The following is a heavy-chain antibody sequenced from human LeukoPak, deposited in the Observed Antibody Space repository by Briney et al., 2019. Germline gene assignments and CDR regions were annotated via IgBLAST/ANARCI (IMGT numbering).Heavy chain of an antibody. CDR1: GVSISHNSYY. D-gene: IGHD3-9*01. CDR3: ARISAGYYYVGY. Sequence: SETLSLTCSVSGVSISHNSYYWGWIRQPPGKGLECIVTIYYSGSTYYSPSRKSRVTISVDTSKNQFSLKLNSVTAADTAVYYCARISAGYYYVGYWGQGTLVTVSS. V-gene: IGHV4-39*07. J-gene: IGHJ4*02. CDR2: IYYSGST.